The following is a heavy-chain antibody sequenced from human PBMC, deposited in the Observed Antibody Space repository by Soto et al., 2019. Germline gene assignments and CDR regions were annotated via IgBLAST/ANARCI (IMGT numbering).Heavy chain of an antibody. CDR3: ARRDSYTSGRYSFDY. Sequence: ASVKVSCKASGYTFTSYYIHWVRQAPGQGLEWMGIINPTGGSTSYPQKFQGRVTMTRDTSTSTVYLELSSLRSEDTAVYYCARRDSYTSGRYSFDYWGQGTLVTVSS. J-gene: IGHJ4*01. CDR2: INPTGGST. CDR1: GYTFTSYY. D-gene: IGHD6-19*01. V-gene: IGHV1-46*01.